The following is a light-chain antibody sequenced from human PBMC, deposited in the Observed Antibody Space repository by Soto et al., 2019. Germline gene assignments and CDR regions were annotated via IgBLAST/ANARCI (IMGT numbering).Light chain of an antibody. J-gene: IGLJ7*01. V-gene: IGLV1-44*01. CDR1: RSNIGSNT. Sequence: QSVLTQPPSASATTGQRVTISCSGSRSNIGSNTVNWYQQLPGTAPKLLIYSNNQRPSGVPDRFSGSKSGTSASLAISGLQSEDEADYYCAAWDDSLIGSVFGGGTQLTVL. CDR3: AAWDDSLIGSV. CDR2: SNN.